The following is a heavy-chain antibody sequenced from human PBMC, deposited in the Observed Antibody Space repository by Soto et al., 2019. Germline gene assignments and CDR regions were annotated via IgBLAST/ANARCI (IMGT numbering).Heavy chain of an antibody. CDR1: GFTFSIHE. D-gene: IGHD6-19*01. J-gene: IGHJ4*02. CDR3: AREGRVGGIDY. V-gene: IGHV3-48*03. Sequence: EVQMLESGGGLAQPGGSLRLSCAVSGFTFSIHEMNWVRQAPGKGLEWVSYISSIGVATYYADSVKGRFTISRDNAKNSLYLQMNSLRAEDTAVYYCAREGRVGGIDYWGQGTPVTVSS. CDR2: ISSIGVAT.